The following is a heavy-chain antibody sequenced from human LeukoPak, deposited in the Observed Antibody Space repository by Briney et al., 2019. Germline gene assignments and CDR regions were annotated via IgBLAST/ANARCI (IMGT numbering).Heavy chain of an antibody. CDR3: ARGPSGYHNT. V-gene: IGHV4-61*02. D-gene: IGHD5-12*01. CDR2: IYTSGST. Sequence: SETLSLTCTVSGDSISSGNYYWTWIRQPAGKGLEWIGRIYTSGSTNYNPSLKSRVTISVDTSKNQFSLKLSSVTAADTAVYYCARGPSGYHNTGGQGTLVTVSS. J-gene: IGHJ4*02. CDR1: GDSISSGNYY.